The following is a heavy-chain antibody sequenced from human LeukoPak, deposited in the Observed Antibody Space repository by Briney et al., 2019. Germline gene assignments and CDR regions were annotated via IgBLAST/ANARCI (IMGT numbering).Heavy chain of an antibody. J-gene: IGHJ3*02. V-gene: IGHV4-59*08. CDR2: IYYTGST. D-gene: IGHD3-10*01. CDR3: ARYGSGAYCFDM. Sequence: SETLSLTCTVSGASISSYYWRWVRQPPGKGLEWVGYIYYTGSTNFNPSLRSRVTISVDTSKNQFSLRLNSVTAADAAVYYCARYGSGAYCFDMWGQGTMVTVSS. CDR1: GASISSYY.